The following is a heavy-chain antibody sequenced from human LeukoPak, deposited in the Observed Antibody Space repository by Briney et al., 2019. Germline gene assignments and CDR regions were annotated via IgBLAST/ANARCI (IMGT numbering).Heavy chain of an antibody. CDR3: TTDVGGNSCFTPTQLNWFDP. V-gene: IGHV3-15*01. CDR2: IKSRSHGETT. CDR1: GFPFSNAY. Sequence: GGSLRLSCAASGFPFSNAYMNWVRQAPGKGLEWVGRIKSRSHGETTDYAAPVKGRYTITRDDSKNTLYLQMNSLKTDDTAVYYCTTDVGGNSCFTPTQLNWFDPWGQGTLVTVSS. D-gene: IGHD4-23*01. J-gene: IGHJ5*02.